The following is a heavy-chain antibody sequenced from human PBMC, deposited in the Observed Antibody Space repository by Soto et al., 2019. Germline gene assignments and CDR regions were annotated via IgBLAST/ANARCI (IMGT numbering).Heavy chain of an antibody. CDR3: AKDPFGRLTPYYYYCMDV. V-gene: IGHV3-30*18. D-gene: IGHD2-21*02. CDR1: GFTFSSYG. CDR2: ISYDGSNK. Sequence: QVQLVESGGGVVQPGRSLRLSCAAYGFTFSSYGMHWVRQAPGKGLEWVAVISYDGSNKYYADSVKGRFTISRDNSKNTLYLQMNSLRAEDTAVYYCAKDPFGRLTPYYYYCMDVWGQGTKVTVSS. J-gene: IGHJ6*02.